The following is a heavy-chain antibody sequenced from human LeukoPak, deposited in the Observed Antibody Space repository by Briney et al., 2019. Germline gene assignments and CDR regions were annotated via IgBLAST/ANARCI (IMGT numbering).Heavy chain of an antibody. Sequence: SETLSLTCTVSGGSISSYYWSWIRQPPGKGLEWIGYIYYSGSTNYNPSLKSRVTISVDTSKNQFSLKLSSVTAADTAVYYCARGSITMVRGVIWDWFDPWGQGTLATVSS. V-gene: IGHV4-59*08. D-gene: IGHD3-10*01. CDR3: ARGSITMVRGVIWDWFDP. J-gene: IGHJ5*02. CDR2: IYYSGST. CDR1: GGSISSYY.